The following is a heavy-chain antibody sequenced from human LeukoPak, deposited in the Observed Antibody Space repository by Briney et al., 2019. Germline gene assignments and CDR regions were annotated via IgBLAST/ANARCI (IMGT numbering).Heavy chain of an antibody. D-gene: IGHD1-26*01. CDR3: ARRRGRHSGDAFDI. CDR2: IYPGDSDT. J-gene: IGHJ3*02. CDR1: GYRFTSYW. V-gene: IGHV5-51*01. Sequence: RGESLKISCKGSGYRFTSYWIGWVRQMPGKGLEWMGFIYPGDSDTRYSPSFQGQVTISADKSMSTAYLQWSSLKASDTAMYYCARRRGRHSGDAFDIWGQGTMVTVSS.